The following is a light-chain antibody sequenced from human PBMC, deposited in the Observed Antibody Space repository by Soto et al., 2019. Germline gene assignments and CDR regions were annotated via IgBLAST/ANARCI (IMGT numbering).Light chain of an antibody. CDR2: DVS. V-gene: IGLV2-14*01. CDR3: CSYTTSNTRQIV. CDR1: SSDVGGYNY. J-gene: IGLJ1*01. Sequence: QSALTQPASVSGSPGQSITISCTGTSSDVGGYNYVSWYQQHPGKAPKFMIYDVSNRPSGVSNRFSGSKSGNTASLTISGLQAEEEADYHCCSYTTSNTRQIVFGTGTKVTV.